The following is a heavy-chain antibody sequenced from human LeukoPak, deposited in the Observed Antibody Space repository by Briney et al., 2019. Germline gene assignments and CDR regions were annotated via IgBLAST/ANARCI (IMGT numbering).Heavy chain of an antibody. J-gene: IGHJ4*02. D-gene: IGHD2-15*01. CDR1: GGSFSGYY. V-gene: IGHV4-34*01. Sequence: SETLSLTCAVYGGSFSGYYWSWIRQPPGKGLEWIGEINHSGSTNYNPSLKRRVTISVDTSKNQFSLKLSSVTAADTAVYYCARVWRYCSGGSCYIVWGQGTLVTVSS. CDR3: ARVWRYCSGGSCYIV. CDR2: INHSGST.